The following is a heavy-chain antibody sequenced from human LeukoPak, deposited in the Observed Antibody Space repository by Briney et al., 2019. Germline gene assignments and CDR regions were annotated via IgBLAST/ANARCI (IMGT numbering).Heavy chain of an antibody. CDR1: GYRFNSYW. CDR3: ARHLSDITSSPNY. Sequence: GESLKISCKGSGYRFNSYWIGWVRQMPGKGLEWMGVIYPRDSRTTYSPSFQDQVTISADKSISTAYLQWTSLKASDTAMYYCARHLSDITSSPNYWGPGTLVTVSS. V-gene: IGHV5-51*01. CDR2: IYPRDSRT. D-gene: IGHD2-2*01. J-gene: IGHJ4*02.